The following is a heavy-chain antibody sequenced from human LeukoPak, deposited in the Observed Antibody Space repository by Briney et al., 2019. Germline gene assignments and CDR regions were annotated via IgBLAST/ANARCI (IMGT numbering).Heavy chain of an antibody. J-gene: IGHJ4*02. Sequence: SETLSLTCGVSGGSIDITNYWSWVRKAPGKGLEWIGEIAHDGTTNYNPSLRSRVAMSFDRANNQFSLSLTSVTAADTAVYYCAREDRPYCPFAYWGQGVLVTVSS. V-gene: IGHV4-4*02. CDR1: GGSIDITNY. CDR2: IAHDGTT. CDR3: AREDRPYCPFAY. D-gene: IGHD1-26*01.